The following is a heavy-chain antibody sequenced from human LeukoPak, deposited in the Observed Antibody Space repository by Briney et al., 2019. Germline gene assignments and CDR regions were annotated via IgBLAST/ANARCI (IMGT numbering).Heavy chain of an antibody. J-gene: IGHJ5*02. D-gene: IGHD6-19*01. CDR2: FDPEDGET. CDR1: GYTLTELS. V-gene: IGHV1-24*01. Sequence: GASVKVSCKVSGYTLTELSMHWVRQAPGKGLEWMGGFDPEDGETIYAQKFQGRATMTEDTSTDTAYMELSSLRSEDTAVYYCATVSSGWYDPREGVWFDPWGQGTLVTVSS. CDR3: ATVSSGWYDPREGVWFDP.